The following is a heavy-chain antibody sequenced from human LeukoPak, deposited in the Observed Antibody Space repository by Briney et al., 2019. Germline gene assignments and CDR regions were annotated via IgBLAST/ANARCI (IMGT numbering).Heavy chain of an antibody. CDR1: GFTFSCYW. CDR2: IKLDGSEK. CDR3: ARGGGDY. D-gene: IGHD3-3*01. Sequence: GGSLRLSCAASGFTFSCYWMNWVRQAPGKGLEWVANIKLDGSEKYYVDSVKGRSTISRDNAENSLYLQMNSLRAEDTAVYYCARGGGDYWGRGTPVTVSS. J-gene: IGHJ4*02. V-gene: IGHV3-7*01.